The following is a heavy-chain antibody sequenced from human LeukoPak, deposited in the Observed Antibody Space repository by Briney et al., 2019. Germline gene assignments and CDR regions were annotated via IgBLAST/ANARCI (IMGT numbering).Heavy chain of an antibody. CDR3: ARGMDTGPGDY. V-gene: IGHV4-34*01. CDR2: INHSGST. D-gene: IGHD5-18*01. CDR1: GGSFSGYY. J-gene: IGHJ4*02. Sequence: SETLSLTCAVYGGSFSGYYWSWIRQPPGKGLEWIGEINHSGSTNYNPSLKSRVTISVDTSKNQFSLKLSSVTAADTAVYYCARGMDTGPGDYWGQGTLVTVSS.